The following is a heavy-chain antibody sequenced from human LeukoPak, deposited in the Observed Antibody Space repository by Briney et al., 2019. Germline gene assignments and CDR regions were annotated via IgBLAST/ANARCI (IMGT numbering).Heavy chain of an antibody. J-gene: IGHJ4*02. D-gene: IGHD3-10*01. V-gene: IGHV4-31*03. CDR2: IYYSGST. CDR3: ARSPQYGSGRAFKIRGVLPFDY. Sequence: SETLSLTCTVSGGSISSGGYYWSWLRQHPGKGLEWIGYIYYSGSTYYNPSLKSRVTISVDTSKNQFSLKLSSVTAADTAVYYCARSPQYGSGRAFKIRGVLPFDYWGQGTLVTVSS. CDR1: GGSISSGGYY.